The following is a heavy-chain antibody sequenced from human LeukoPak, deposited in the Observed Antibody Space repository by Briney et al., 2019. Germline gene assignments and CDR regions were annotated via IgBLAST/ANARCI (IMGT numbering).Heavy chain of an antibody. CDR1: GFTFSSYA. CDR2: ISYDGSNK. Sequence: GALRLSCAASGFTFSSYAMHWVRQAPGKGLEWVAVISYDGSNKYYADSVKGRFTISRDNSKNTLYLQMNSLRAEDTAVYYCAREDSGSYYVGYFDLWGRGTLVTVSS. J-gene: IGHJ2*01. D-gene: IGHD1-26*01. V-gene: IGHV3-30*04. CDR3: AREDSGSYYVGYFDL.